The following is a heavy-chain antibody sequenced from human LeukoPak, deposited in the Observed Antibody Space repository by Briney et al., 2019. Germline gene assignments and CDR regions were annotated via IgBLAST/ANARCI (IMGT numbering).Heavy chain of an antibody. J-gene: IGHJ4*02. CDR2: IYDSGST. D-gene: IGHD6-19*01. CDR3: ARRNSNSGWYRDDY. Sequence: PSETLSLTCTVSGVSIGSDYWSWLRQPPGKGREWIGYIYDSGSTKYNPSLRSRVTISVDTSKNQSSLQLTSVTAADTAVYYCARRNSNSGWYRDDYWGQGTLVTVSS. CDR1: GVSIGSDY. V-gene: IGHV4-59*08.